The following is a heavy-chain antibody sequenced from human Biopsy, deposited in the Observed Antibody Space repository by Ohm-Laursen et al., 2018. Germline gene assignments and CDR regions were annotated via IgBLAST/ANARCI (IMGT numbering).Heavy chain of an antibody. V-gene: IGHV4-4*09. D-gene: IGHD2-15*01. CDR3: ARMDCSGGSCHYYSYGMDV. CDR1: GVSITAYS. Sequence: SDTLSLTCTVSGVSITAYSWSWIRQPPGKGLECIGNIHHSGSTNYNPSLKSRLTISVDTSKNQFSLKLSSVTAADTAVYYCARMDCSGGSCHYYSYGMDVWGQGTTVTVSS. J-gene: IGHJ6*02. CDR2: IHHSGST.